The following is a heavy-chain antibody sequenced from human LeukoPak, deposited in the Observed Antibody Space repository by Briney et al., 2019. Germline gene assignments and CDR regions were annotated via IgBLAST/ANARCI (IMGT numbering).Heavy chain of an antibody. D-gene: IGHD2-2*01. CDR3: ANENRYCSSATCSDYFDC. V-gene: IGHV3-23*01. Sequence: SVRGRFTISRDNSKNTLYLQMNRLRAEDTAVYFCANENRYCSSATCSDYFDCWGQGTLVTVSS. J-gene: IGHJ4*02.